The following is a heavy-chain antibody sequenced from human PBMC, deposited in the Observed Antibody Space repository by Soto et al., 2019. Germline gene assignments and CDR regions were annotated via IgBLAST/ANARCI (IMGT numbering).Heavy chain of an antibody. CDR3: ARHSPFVVPAAIDY. V-gene: IGHV4-39*01. CDR2: IYYSGST. D-gene: IGHD2-2*02. J-gene: IGHJ4*02. CDR1: GGSISSSSYY. Sequence: AETLSLTCTVSGGSISSSSYYWGWIRQPPGKGLEWIGSIYYSGSTYYNPSLKSRVTISVDTSKNQFSLKLSSVTAADTAVYYCARHSPFVVPAAIDYWGQGTLVTVSS.